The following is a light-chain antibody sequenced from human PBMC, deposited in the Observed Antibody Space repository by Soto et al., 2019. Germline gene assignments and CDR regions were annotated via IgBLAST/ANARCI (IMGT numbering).Light chain of an antibody. CDR3: QQYVNSPNT. Sequence: EIVLTQSPGTLSLSPGERATLSCRACQSISRSYLAWYQQKPGQAPRLLIYGASSRATGIPDRFSGSGSGTDFTLTISRLEPEDFAVYYCQQYVNSPNTFGLGPELEIK. CDR1: QSISRSY. CDR2: GAS. J-gene: IGKJ2*01. V-gene: IGKV3-20*01.